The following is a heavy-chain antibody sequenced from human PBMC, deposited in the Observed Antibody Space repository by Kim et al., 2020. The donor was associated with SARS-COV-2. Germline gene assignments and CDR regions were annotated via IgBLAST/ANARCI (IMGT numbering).Heavy chain of an antibody. D-gene: IGHD6-13*01. J-gene: IGHJ4*02. V-gene: IGHV4-31*03. Sequence: SETLSLTCTVSGGSISSGGYYWSWIRQHPGKGLEWIGYIYYSGSTYYNPSLKSRVTISVDTSKNQFSLKLSSVTAADTAVYYCARENSSSWADYWGQGTLVTVSS. CDR1: GGSISSGGYY. CDR2: IYYSGST. CDR3: ARENSSSWADY.